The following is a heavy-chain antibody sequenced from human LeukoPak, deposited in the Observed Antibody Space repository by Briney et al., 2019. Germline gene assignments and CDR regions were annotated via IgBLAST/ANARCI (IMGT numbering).Heavy chain of an antibody. V-gene: IGHV4-39*01. CDR1: GGSFSTYY. CDR2: IYYSGST. Sequence: SETLSLTCAVYGGSFSTYYWSWIRQPPGKGLEWIGSIYYSGSTYYNPSLKSRVTISVDTSKNQFSLKLSSVTAADTAVYYCARRSVAVRGFDYWGQGTLVTVSS. D-gene: IGHD3-10*01. J-gene: IGHJ4*02. CDR3: ARRSVAVRGFDY.